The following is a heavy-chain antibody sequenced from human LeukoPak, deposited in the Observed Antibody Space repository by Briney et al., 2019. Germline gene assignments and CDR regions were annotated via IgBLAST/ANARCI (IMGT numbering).Heavy chain of an antibody. J-gene: IGHJ4*02. CDR2: IWYDGSNK. V-gene: IGHV3-33*01. CDR3: ARDQNEGYGDYFYYFDY. CDR1: GFTFSSYG. D-gene: IGHD4-17*01. Sequence: PGGSLRLSCAASGFTFSSYGMHWVRQAPGKGLEWVAVIWYDGSNKYYVDSVKGRFTISRDNSKNTLYLQMISLRADDTAVYYCARDQNEGYGDYFYYFDYWGQGTLVTVSS.